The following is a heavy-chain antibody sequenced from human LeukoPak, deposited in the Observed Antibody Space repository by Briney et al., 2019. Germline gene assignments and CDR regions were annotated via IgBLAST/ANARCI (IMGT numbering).Heavy chain of an antibody. J-gene: IGHJ4*02. V-gene: IGHV3-33*01. CDR3: ARETDLSPFDY. CDR2: IWYDGSNK. D-gene: IGHD3/OR15-3a*01. Sequence: GGSETLLCAASGFTFSSYGMHWVRQAPGKGLEWVAVIWYDGSNKYFAVSVQGRFTISRDNSKNMLYLQMNSLRAEDTAVYYCARETDLSPFDYWGRG. CDR1: GFTFSSYG.